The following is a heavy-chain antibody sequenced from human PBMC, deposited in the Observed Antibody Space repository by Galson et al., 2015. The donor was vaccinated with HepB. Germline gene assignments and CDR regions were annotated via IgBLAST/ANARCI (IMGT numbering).Heavy chain of an antibody. CDR1: GYTFTGYY. D-gene: IGHD3-9*01. CDR3: ARSSNYDILTGYYSAWNWFDP. CDR2: INPNSGGT. V-gene: IGHV1-2*02. J-gene: IGHJ5*02. Sequence: SVKVSCKASGYTFTGYYMHWVRQAPGQGLEWMGWINPNSGGTNYAQKFQGRVTMTRDTSISTAYMELSRLRSDDTAVYYCARSSNYDILTGYYSAWNWFDPWGQGTLVTVSS.